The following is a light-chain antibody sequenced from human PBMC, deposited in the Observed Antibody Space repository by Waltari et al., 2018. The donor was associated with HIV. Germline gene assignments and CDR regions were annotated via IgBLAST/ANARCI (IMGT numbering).Light chain of an antibody. Sequence: QSALTQPASVSGLPGQSTTISCTGDDSDFGLYNFVSWYQQHSGKPPKLILYHVDSRASGVSDRFSGSMSGNTASLTISGLRTEDEAHYYCASFTGDNTVMFGGGTEVTVL. CDR2: HVD. J-gene: IGLJ3*02. CDR3: ASFTGDNTVM. V-gene: IGLV2-14*03. CDR1: DSDFGLYNF.